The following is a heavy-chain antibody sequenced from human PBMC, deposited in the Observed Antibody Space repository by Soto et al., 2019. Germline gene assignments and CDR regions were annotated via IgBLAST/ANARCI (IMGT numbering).Heavy chain of an antibody. D-gene: IGHD2-21*02. Sequence: ASVKVSCKASGYTFTSYDINWVRQATGQWLEWMGWMNPNSGNTGYAQKFQGRVTMTRNTSISTAYMELSSLRSEDTAVYYCARGLFWAVVTEAFDIWGQGTMVTV. CDR1: GYTFTSYD. J-gene: IGHJ3*02. V-gene: IGHV1-8*01. CDR2: MNPNSGNT. CDR3: ARGLFWAVVTEAFDI.